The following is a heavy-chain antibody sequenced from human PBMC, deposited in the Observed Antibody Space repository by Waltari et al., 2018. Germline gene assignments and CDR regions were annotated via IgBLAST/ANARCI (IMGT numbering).Heavy chain of an antibody. CDR2: IFGDVRT. Sequence: EVQLIETGGGLIQPGGSLRLSCAASGITVGNSHRSWVSQAPGKGLEWVSDIFGDVRTSYAEAVRGRFTISTDTSKNTLYLQMSSLTFEDTATYYCATVGEGTSGYYHYWGQGTLVTVSS. V-gene: IGHV3-53*02. J-gene: IGHJ4*02. CDR1: GITVGNSH. CDR3: ATVGEGTSGYYHY. D-gene: IGHD3-22*01.